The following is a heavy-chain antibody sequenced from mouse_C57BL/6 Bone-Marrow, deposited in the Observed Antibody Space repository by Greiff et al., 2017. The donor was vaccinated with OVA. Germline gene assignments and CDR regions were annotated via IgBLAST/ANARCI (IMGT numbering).Heavy chain of an antibody. CDR2: INPGSGGT. CDR3: ARKLLRDWYFDV. Sequence: QVQLQQSGAELVRPGTSVKVSCKASGYAFTNYLIEWVKQRPGQGLEWIGVINPGSGGTNYNEKFKGKATLTADKSSSTAYMQLSSLTSEDSAVYFCARKLLRDWYFDVWGTGTTVTVSS. V-gene: IGHV1-54*01. J-gene: IGHJ1*03. D-gene: IGHD1-1*01. CDR1: GYAFTNYL.